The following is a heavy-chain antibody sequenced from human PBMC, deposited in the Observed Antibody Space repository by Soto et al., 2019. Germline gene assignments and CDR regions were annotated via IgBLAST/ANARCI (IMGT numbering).Heavy chain of an antibody. J-gene: IGHJ4*02. V-gene: IGHV1-2*04. CDR3: AREGWEQQRGFDY. CDR2: INCRSGDT. D-gene: IGHD1-26*01. Sequence: QVRLVQSGAEVKRPGASVKVSCKASGYTFTGNYIHWVRQAPGQGLEWMGWINCRSGDTNYAQKFQGWVTMTRDTSISTAYMELSRLTSDGTAVYYCAREGWEQQRGFDYWGQGTLVTVSS. CDR1: GYTFTGNY.